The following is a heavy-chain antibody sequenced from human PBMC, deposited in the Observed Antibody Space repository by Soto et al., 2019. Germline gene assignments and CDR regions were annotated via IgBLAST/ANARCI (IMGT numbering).Heavy chain of an antibody. Sequence: SETLSLTCTVSGGSFKSGSYSWSWIRQPSGKGLEWIGYVYHTGRTSYNPSLKSRVSISMDTSKNQFSLNLDSVTAADTAVYFCARDFAYFDSWGQGTLVTVSS. J-gene: IGHJ4*02. V-gene: IGHV4-61*01. CDR3: ARDFAYFDS. CDR2: VYHTGRT. CDR1: GGSFKSGSYS. D-gene: IGHD3-3*01.